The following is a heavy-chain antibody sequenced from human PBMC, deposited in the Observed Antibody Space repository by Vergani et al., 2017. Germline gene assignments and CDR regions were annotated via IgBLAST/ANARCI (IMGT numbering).Heavy chain of an antibody. J-gene: IGHJ5*02. D-gene: IGHD5-24*01. V-gene: IGHV4-59*01. CDR1: GGSISSYY. CDR2: IYYSGST. CDR3: ARSGRWLQFRNWFDP. Sequence: QVQLQESGPGLVKPSETLSLTCTVSGGSISSYYWSWIRQPPGKGLEWIGYIYYSGSTNYNPSLKSRVTISVDTSKNQFSLKLSSVTAVDTAVYYCARSGRWLQFRNWFDPWGQGTLVTVSS.